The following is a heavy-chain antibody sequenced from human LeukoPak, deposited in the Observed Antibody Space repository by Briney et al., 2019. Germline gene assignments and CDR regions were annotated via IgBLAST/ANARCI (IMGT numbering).Heavy chain of an antibody. CDR1: GGSISSYY. D-gene: IGHD3-3*01. V-gene: IGHV4-4*07. CDR3: ARDGYYDFWSGYYPIHYMDV. CDR2: IYTSGST. J-gene: IGHJ6*03. Sequence: SETLSLTCTVSGGSISSYYWSWIRQPAGKGLEWIGRIYTSGSTNYNPSLKSRVTMSVDTSKNQFSLKLSSVTTADTAVYYCARDGYYDFWSGYYPIHYMDVWGKGTTVTVSS.